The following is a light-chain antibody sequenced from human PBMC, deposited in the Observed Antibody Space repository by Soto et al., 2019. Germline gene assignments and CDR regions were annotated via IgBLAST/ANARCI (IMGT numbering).Light chain of an antibody. CDR2: DAS. J-gene: IGKJ4*01. Sequence: EIVLTQSPATLSLSPGERVTLSCMASQSVSNDLVWYQQKPGQAPRLLIYDASKRATGIPDRFSGSGSGTAFTLTISSLEPDDFAVYFCQQSISWPRACGGGPKVEIK. CDR1: QSVSND. CDR3: QQSISWPRA. V-gene: IGKV3-11*01.